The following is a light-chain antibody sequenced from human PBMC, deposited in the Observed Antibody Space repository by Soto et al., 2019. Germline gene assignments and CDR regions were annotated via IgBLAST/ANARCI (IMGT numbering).Light chain of an antibody. CDR3: HQYGPAAYT. J-gene: IGKJ3*01. V-gene: IGKV3-20*01. Sequence: EVVLTQSPGTLFLSPGERATLSCRASQSVAANYLAWYQQKRGQAPRLLIYGASSRTTSIPARFSGSGSGTDFTLNIPGLEPEDFSVNYYHQYGPAAYTVGPRTIVDFK. CDR1: QSVAANY. CDR2: GAS.